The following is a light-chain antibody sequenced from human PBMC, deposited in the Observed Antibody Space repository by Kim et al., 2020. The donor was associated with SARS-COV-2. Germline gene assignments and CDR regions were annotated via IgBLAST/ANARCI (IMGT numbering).Light chain of an antibody. Sequence: DIVMTQSPDSLAVSLGERATINCKSSQSVLYSSNNKNYLAWYQQKPGQPPKLLIYWASTRESGVPDRFSGSGSGTDFTLTISSLQAEDVAVYYCQQYYSTPLTFGGGTKLDI. J-gene: IGKJ4*01. V-gene: IGKV4-1*01. CDR2: WAS. CDR1: QSVLYSSNNKNY. CDR3: QQYYSTPLT.